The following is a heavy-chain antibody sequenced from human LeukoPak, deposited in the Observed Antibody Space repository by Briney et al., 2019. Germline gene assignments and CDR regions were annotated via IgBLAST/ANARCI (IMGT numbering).Heavy chain of an antibody. CDR1: GGSIRSSTYY. CDR3: ARFVELGSSWNYFDY. D-gene: IGHD6-13*01. V-gene: IGHV4-39*01. CDR2: ISYSGST. Sequence: SETLSLTCTVSGGSIRSSTYYWGWIRQPPGKGLEWIGSISYSGSTYYNPSLKSRITISVDTSKNQFSLKLSSVTAADTAVYYCARFVELGSSWNYFDYWGQGTLVTVSS. J-gene: IGHJ4*02.